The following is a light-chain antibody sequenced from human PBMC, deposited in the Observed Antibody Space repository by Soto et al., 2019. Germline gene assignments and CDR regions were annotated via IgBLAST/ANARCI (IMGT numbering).Light chain of an antibody. CDR3: QQYYFRPLT. V-gene: IGKV4-1*01. J-gene: IGKJ4*01. CDR1: HNILYTSNNRNY. CDR2: WAS. Sequence: DVVRTQSPESLAVSVGERATISCKSSHNILYTSNNRNYVAWYQQKPGQPPKLLILWASTRQSGVPDRFSGSGSGTDFTLTISSLQAEDVAVYYCQQYYFRPLTFGGGTKVELK.